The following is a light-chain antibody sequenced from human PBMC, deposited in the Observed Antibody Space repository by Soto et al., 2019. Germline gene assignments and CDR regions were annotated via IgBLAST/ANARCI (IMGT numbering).Light chain of an antibody. CDR2: LGD. Sequence: QSVLTQPHSASSTPGQTVTISCSGSTSNIGTFYVYWYQHLPGTAPKLLIYLGDQRASGVSDRFSGSKSGTSASLAINGLRSDDEADYYCAAWDDNLNAYVFGSGTKLTV. J-gene: IGLJ1*01. V-gene: IGLV1-47*02. CDR1: TSNIGTFY. CDR3: AAWDDNLNAYV.